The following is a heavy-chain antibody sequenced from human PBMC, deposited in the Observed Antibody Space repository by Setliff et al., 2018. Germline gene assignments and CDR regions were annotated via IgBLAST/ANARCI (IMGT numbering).Heavy chain of an antibody. V-gene: IGHV1-69*05. Sequence: GASVKVSCKASGYTFTSYYMHWVRQAPGQGLEWMGGIIPIFGTANYAQKFQGRVTITTDESTSTAYMELSSLRSEDTAVYYCARGSDTGPYYFDYWGQGTLVIVSS. CDR2: IIPIFGTA. CDR1: GYTFTSYY. J-gene: IGHJ4*02. D-gene: IGHD3-10*01. CDR3: ARGSDTGPYYFDY.